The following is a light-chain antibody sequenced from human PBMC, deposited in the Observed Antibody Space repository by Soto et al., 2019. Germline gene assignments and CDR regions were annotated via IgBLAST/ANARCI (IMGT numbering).Light chain of an antibody. Sequence: EIVLTQYPVALSLSPGERATLSCRASQSVSSTLLTWYQQKPGQAPRLLIYGVSSRATGIPDRFSGSGSGTDCTLTISRLEPEDFAVYFCQHYGDSSWTFGQGTRVEIK. V-gene: IGKV3-20*01. CDR3: QHYGDSSWT. CDR1: QSVSSTL. J-gene: IGKJ1*01. CDR2: GVS.